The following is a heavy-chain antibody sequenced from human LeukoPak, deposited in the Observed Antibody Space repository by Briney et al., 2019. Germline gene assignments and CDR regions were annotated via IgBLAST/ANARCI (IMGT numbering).Heavy chain of an antibody. CDR2: INHSGST. CDR1: GGSFSGYY. CDR3: ARLSKWPGGYYDFWSGYYTEGFDY. J-gene: IGHJ4*02. V-gene: IGHV4-34*01. Sequence: SETLSLTCAVYGGSFSGYYWSWIRQPPGKGLEWIGEINHSGSTNYNPSLKSRVTISVDTSKNQFSLKLSSVTAADTAVYYCARLSKWPGGYYDFWSGYYTEGFDYWGQGTLVTVSS. D-gene: IGHD3-3*01.